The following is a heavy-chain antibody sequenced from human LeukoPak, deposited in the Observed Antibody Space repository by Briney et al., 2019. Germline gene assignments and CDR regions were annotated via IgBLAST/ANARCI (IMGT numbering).Heavy chain of an antibody. CDR1: GYTFTSYD. Sequence: ASVKVSCKASGYTFTSYDINWVRQATGQGLEWMGWMNPNSGNTGYAQKFQGRVTITRNTSISTAYMELRSLRSDDTAVYYCARESDSIAAAGNFDYWGQGTLVTVSS. CDR2: MNPNSGNT. CDR3: ARESDSIAAAGNFDY. J-gene: IGHJ4*02. V-gene: IGHV1-8*03. D-gene: IGHD6-13*01.